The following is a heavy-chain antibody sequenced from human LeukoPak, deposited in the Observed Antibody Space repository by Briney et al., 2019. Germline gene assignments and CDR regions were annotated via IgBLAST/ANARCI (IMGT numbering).Heavy chain of an antibody. CDR2: IRHDGSNT. Sequence: GGSLRPSCAASGFTFRDFGMEWVRQAPGKGLEWVAFIRHDGSNTYYGDSVKGRFTISRDNSKNTLDLQMNSLTAEDTAMYYCVKDSYGPDNWGQGTLVTVSS. V-gene: IGHV3-30*02. CDR1: GFTFRDFG. J-gene: IGHJ4*02. CDR3: VKDSYGPDN. D-gene: IGHD3-16*01.